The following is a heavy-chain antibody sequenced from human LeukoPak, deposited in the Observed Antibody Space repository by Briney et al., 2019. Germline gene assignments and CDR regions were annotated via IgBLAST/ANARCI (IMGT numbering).Heavy chain of an antibody. V-gene: IGHV1-2*02. J-gene: IGHJ6*03. CDR2: INPNSGGT. CDR1: GYTFTGYY. D-gene: IGHD1-1*01. Sequence: ASVKVSCKASGYTFTGYYMHWVRQAPGQGLEWMGWINPNSGGTNYAQKFQGRVTMTRVTSISTAYMELSRLRSDDTAVYYCARDEAGTENYYYYMDVWGKGTTVTVSS. CDR3: ARDEAGTENYYYYMDV.